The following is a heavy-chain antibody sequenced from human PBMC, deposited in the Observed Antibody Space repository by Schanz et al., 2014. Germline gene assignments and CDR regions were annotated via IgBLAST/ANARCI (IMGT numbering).Heavy chain of an antibody. D-gene: IGHD3-16*01. CDR3: TRDRGALINHNDALDL. Sequence: EVQLVESGGGLVQPGGSLRLSCAASGFTFRTYLMNWVRQAPGKGLEWFSAISGSGRDTYYAASVKGRFTISRDNSKNTLSLQMNSLRAEDTAVYYCTRDRGALINHNDALDLWGQGTMVSVSS. V-gene: IGHV3-23*04. CDR1: GFTFRTYL. CDR2: ISGSGRDT. J-gene: IGHJ3*01.